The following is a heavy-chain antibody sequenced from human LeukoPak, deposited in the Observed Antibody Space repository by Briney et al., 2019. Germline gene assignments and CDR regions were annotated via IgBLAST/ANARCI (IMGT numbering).Heavy chain of an antibody. CDR2: ISSSSSYI. V-gene: IGHV3-21*01. CDR1: GFTFSSYS. Sequence: GGSLRLSCAASGFTFSSYSMNWVRQAPGKGLEWVSSISSSSSYIYYADSVKGRFTISRDNAKNSLYLQMNSLRAEDTAVYYCARDGSSGYYDHWGQGTLVTVSS. D-gene: IGHD3-22*01. J-gene: IGHJ4*02. CDR3: ARDGSSGYYDH.